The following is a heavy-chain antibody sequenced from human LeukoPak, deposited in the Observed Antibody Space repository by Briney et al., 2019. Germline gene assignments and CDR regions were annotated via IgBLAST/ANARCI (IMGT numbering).Heavy chain of an antibody. V-gene: IGHV1-2*02. CDR1: GYTFTGYY. CDR2: INPNSGGT. D-gene: IGHD3-22*01. Sequence: ASVKVSCKASGYTFTGYYIHWVRQAPGQGLEWMGWINPNSGGTNYAQKFQGRVTMTRDTSISTAYMELSRLRSDDTAVYYCARANYYDSSGPFDYWGQGTLVTVSS. J-gene: IGHJ4*02. CDR3: ARANYYDSSGPFDY.